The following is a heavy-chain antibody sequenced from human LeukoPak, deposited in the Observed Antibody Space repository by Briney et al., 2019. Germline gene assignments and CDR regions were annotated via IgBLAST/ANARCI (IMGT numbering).Heavy chain of an antibody. CDR3: AKGPNFWLTPIAFDI. CDR1: GFTFSSYA. J-gene: IGHJ3*02. Sequence: GSLRLSCAASGFTFSSYAVSWVRQAPGKGLQWVSGITGSGGSTYYADSVKGRFTISRDNSKNTLYLQMSSLRAEDTAVYYCAKGPNFWLTPIAFDIWGQGTKVTVSS. CDR2: ITGSGGST. D-gene: IGHD3-3*01. V-gene: IGHV3-23*01.